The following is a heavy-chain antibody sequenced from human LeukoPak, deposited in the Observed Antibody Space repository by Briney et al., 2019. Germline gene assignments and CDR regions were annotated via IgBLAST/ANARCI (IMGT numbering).Heavy chain of an antibody. Sequence: PGGSLRLSCVASGFTFSSHGMHWVRQAPGKGLEWVAFIRYDGSNKYYADSVKGRFTISRDNSKNTLYLQMNSLRAEDTAVYYCAKDLNNWNYFDYWGQGTLVTVSS. J-gene: IGHJ4*02. CDR3: AKDLNNWNYFDY. D-gene: IGHD1-20*01. V-gene: IGHV3-30*02. CDR1: GFTFSSHG. CDR2: IRYDGSNK.